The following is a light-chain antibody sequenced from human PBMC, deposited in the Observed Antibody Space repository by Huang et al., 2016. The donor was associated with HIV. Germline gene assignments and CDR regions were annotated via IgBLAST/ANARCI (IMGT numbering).Light chain of an antibody. Sequence: DIIMTQSPDSLAVSLGERATINCRSSQSVYSSSTSKDYMALFQQKPGQPPRLLLFWAFTREAGVPDRFSGSGAGTHFTLTIANLDAEDAAMYYCQQYYSSPQTFGQGTRVEVK. J-gene: IGKJ1*01. CDR2: WAF. V-gene: IGKV4-1*01. CDR1: QSVYSSSTSKDY. CDR3: QQYYSSPQT.